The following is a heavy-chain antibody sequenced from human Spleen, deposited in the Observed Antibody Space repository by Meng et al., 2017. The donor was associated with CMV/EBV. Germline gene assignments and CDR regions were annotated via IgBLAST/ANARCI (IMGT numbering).Heavy chain of an antibody. J-gene: IGHJ6*02. Sequence: GGSLRLSCAASGFTFDDYAMHWVRQVPGKGLEWVSGISWNSGDIGYADSVKGRFTISRDNAKNFLYLQMNSPRAEDTAVYYCARSPIRADVWGQGTTVTVSS. V-gene: IGHV3-9*01. CDR3: ARSPIRADV. CDR1: GFTFDDYA. D-gene: IGHD5-24*01. CDR2: ISWNSGDI.